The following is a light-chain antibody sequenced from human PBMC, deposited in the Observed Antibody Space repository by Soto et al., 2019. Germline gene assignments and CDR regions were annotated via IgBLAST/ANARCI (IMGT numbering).Light chain of an antibody. CDR2: DAS. Sequence: EIVLTHSPGTLSLSPGERATLSCRASLTVSDNYLAWYQQKAGQAPRLVIYDASSRATGIPDRFSASGSGTDFPLTISRLEPEDFAVSCCQQYSTSPLTFGQGTKVDIK. J-gene: IGKJ1*01. CDR3: QQYSTSPLT. CDR1: LTVSDNY. V-gene: IGKV3-20*01.